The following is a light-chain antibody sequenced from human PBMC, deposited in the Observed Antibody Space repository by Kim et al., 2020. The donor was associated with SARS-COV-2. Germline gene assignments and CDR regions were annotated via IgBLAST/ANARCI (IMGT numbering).Light chain of an antibody. J-gene: IGLJ3*02. CDR1: NLRSYY. V-gene: IGLV3-19*01. CDR2: GKN. Sequence: AVGQTVRITCQGDNLRSYYETWYQQKTGQAPVLVIYGKNNRPSGIPDRFSGSSSGNTASLTITGAQAEDEADYYCNSRDSSGDHLVFGGGTQLTVL. CDR3: NSRDSSGDHLV.